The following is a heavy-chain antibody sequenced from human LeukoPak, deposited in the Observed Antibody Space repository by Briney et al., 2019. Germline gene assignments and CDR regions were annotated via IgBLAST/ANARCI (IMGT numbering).Heavy chain of an antibody. CDR3: SRGRRSPDS. V-gene: IGHV3-49*03. D-gene: IGHD5-24*01. Sequence: GRSLRLSCTAAGFTFGDYAMSCFRQAPGKGLEWVGFIRSKAYGGTTEYAASLKGRITISRDDSKTIAYLQRSSLKTEDTAVYYCSRGRRSPDSWGQGTLVTVSS. CDR2: IRSKAYGGTT. J-gene: IGHJ5*01. CDR1: GFTFGDYA.